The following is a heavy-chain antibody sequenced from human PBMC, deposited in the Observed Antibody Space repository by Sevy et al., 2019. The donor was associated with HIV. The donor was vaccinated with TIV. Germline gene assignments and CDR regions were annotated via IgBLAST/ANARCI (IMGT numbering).Heavy chain of an antibody. D-gene: IGHD1-20*01. Sequence: GGSLRLSCAASGFTFSSYAMSWVRQAPGKGLEWVSAISGSGGSTYYADSVKGRFTISRANSKNTLYRKMSSLRAEDXXXYYCAKDGYKPSVGDENYYYYYMDVWGKGTTVTVSS. CDR2: ISGSGGST. CDR1: GFTFSSYA. CDR3: AKDGYKPSVGDENYYYYYMDV. J-gene: IGHJ6*03. V-gene: IGHV3-23*01.